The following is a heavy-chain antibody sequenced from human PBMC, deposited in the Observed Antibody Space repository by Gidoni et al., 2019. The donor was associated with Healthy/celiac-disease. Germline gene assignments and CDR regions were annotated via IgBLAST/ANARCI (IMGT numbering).Heavy chain of an antibody. Sequence: EVQLLESGGGLVQPGGSLRLSCAASGFTFSSYAMSWVRQAPGKGLEWVSAISGSGGSTYYADSVKGRFTISRDNSKNTLYLQMNSLRAEDTAVYYCAKGGYGSGSYYINWFDPWGQGTLVTVSS. CDR2: ISGSGGST. J-gene: IGHJ5*02. V-gene: IGHV3-23*01. CDR3: AKGGYGSGSYYINWFDP. CDR1: GFTFSSYA. D-gene: IGHD3-10*01.